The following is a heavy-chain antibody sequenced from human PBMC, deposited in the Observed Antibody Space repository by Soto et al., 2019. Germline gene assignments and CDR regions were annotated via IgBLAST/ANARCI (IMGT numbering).Heavy chain of an antibody. J-gene: IGHJ6*03. D-gene: IGHD2-2*01. CDR2: IGTAGDT. CDR3: ARWGPALQYGXMDV. CDR1: GFTFSSYD. V-gene: IGHV3-13*01. Sequence: PGGSLRLSCAASGFTFSSYDMHWVRQATGKGLEWVSAIGTAGDTYYPGSVKGRFTISRENAKNSLYLQMNSLRAGDTAVYYCARWGPALQYGXMDVWGKGTTVTVSS.